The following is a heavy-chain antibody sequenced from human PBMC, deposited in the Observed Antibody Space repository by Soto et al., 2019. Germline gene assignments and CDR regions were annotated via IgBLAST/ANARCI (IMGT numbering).Heavy chain of an antibody. D-gene: IGHD6-19*01. J-gene: IGHJ1*01. Sequence: QVQVQQSGPGLVKPSETLSLLCAVSGFSVISVSHHFLWIRQPPGQGLVWIGQTGSTNYNPSLKCRICIALETPKNHLSLQMSCVTAADTPVYYCLVYIAGAGGNGDCGQVTLFNIAS. V-gene: IGHV4-61*01. CDR2: QTGST. CDR1: GFSVISVSHH. CDR3: LVYIAGAGGNGD.